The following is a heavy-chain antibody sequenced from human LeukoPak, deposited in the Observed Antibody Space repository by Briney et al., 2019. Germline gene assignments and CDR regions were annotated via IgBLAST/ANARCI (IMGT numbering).Heavy chain of an antibody. CDR1: GFTYSSYG. CDR3: AKDEGRSGYTIYDH. Sequence: PGGSLRLSCAASGFTYSSYGMSWVRQAPGKGLEWVSSLSSTGGTSNYADSVRGRFTISRDNSKNTLYLHMNSLRAEDTAVYYCAKDEGRSGYTIYDHWGQGTLVTVSS. V-gene: IGHV3-23*01. CDR2: LSSTGGTS. D-gene: IGHD3-3*01. J-gene: IGHJ4*02.